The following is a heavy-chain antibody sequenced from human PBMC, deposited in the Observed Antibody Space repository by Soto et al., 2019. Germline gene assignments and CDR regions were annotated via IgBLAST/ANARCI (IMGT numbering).Heavy chain of an antibody. CDR1: GGSISSSSYY. CDR2: IYYSGST. J-gene: IGHJ4*02. V-gene: IGHV4-39*01. Sequence: QLQLQESGPGLVKPSETLSLTCTVSGGSISSSSYYWGWIRQPPGKGLEWIGSIYYSGSTYYNPSLKSRVTISVDTSKNQFSLKLSSATAADTAVYYCAMKLFYYFDYWGQGTLVTVSS. CDR3: AMKLFYYFDY.